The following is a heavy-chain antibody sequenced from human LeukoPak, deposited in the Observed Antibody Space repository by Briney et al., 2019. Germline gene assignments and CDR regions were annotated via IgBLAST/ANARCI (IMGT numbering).Heavy chain of an antibody. CDR3: ARVQKMATGSAGDY. CDR2: IKQDGSEK. CDR1: GFTFSSYW. Sequence: GGSLRLSCAASGFTFSSYWMSWVRQAPGKGLEWVANIKQDGSEKYYVDSVKGRFTISRDNAKNSLYLQMNSLRAEDTAVYYGARVQKMATGSAGDYWGQGTLVTVSS. V-gene: IGHV3-7*01. J-gene: IGHJ4*02. D-gene: IGHD5-24*01.